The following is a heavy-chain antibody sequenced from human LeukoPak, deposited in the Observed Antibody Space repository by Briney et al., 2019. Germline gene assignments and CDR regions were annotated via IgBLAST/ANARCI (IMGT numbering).Heavy chain of an antibody. CDR2: IHYSGSS. Sequence: SETLSLTCTVSGDSTSNFYWNWIRQSPGKGLEWIGNIHYSGSSVYNPSLKSRGTISIDTSRRQFFLKLNSVTAADTAVYFCVLAPYSNLFYFWGPGTLVTVSS. CDR1: GDSTSNFY. J-gene: IGHJ4*02. D-gene: IGHD2-21*01. CDR3: VLAPYSNLFYF. V-gene: IGHV4-59*03.